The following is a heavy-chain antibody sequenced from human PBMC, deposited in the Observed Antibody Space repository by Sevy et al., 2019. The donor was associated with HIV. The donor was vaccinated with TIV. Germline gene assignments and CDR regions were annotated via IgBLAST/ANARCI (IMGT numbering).Heavy chain of an antibody. V-gene: IGHV3-33*08. J-gene: IGHJ4*02. CDR3: AREDIRVAGIGYYFHS. Sequence: GGSLRLSCAASGFSFSSYSVSWVRQAPGKGLEWVAVIWYDGTNKEYADSVKGRFTISRDNSKNTLYLQMNSLRAEDTAVYYCAREDIRVAGIGYYFHSWGQGTLVTVSS. CDR2: IWYDGTNK. D-gene: IGHD6-19*01. CDR1: GFSFSSYS.